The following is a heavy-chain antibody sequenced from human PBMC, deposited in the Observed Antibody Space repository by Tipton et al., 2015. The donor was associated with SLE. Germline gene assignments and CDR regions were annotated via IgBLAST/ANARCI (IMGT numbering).Heavy chain of an antibody. CDR3: ARHIYDFWSDARYFDL. V-gene: IGHV4-39*01. CDR1: GGSISSRSYY. CDR2: IHYTGST. J-gene: IGHJ2*01. Sequence: GLVKPSETLSLTCTVSGGSISSRSYYWGWIRQPPGKGLEWIGSIHYTGSTYYNPSLRSRVIISAATSKNQFSLKLYSLPAADTAAYYCARHIYDFWSDARYFDLWGRGTLVTVSS. D-gene: IGHD3-3*01.